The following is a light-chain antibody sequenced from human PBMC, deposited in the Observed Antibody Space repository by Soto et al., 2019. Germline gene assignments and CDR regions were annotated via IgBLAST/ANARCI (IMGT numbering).Light chain of an antibody. CDR1: QSVSSY. CDR3: QQRRHSIT. CDR2: DAS. Sequence: EIVLTQCKETLSFSPGERATVSCRASQSVSSYVAWYQHKPGQAPRLLIYDASNRATGIPARFSGSGSGTDFTLSISSIEAEDFAVSYCQQRRHSITIAQGTRLEIK. V-gene: IGKV3-11*01. J-gene: IGKJ5*01.